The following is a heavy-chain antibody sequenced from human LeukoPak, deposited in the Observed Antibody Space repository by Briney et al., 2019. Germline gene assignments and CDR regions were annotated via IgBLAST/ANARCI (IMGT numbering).Heavy chain of an antibody. CDR2: IKQDGSEK. Sequence: PGGSLRLSCAASGFTFSSYWMSWVRQAPGKGLEWVANIKQDGSEKYYVDSVKGRFTISRDNAKNSLCLQMNSLRAEDTAVYYCARERPIVADVDLDYWGQGTLVTVSS. J-gene: IGHJ4*02. CDR1: GFTFSSYW. CDR3: ARERPIVADVDLDY. D-gene: IGHD5-12*01. V-gene: IGHV3-7*03.